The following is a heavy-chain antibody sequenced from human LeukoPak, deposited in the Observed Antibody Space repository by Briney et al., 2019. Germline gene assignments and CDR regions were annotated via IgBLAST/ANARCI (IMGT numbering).Heavy chain of an antibody. J-gene: IGHJ4*02. Sequence: NPSETLSLTCTVSGGSIYSLYWSWIRQPPGKGLEWIGYIYYSGSTNYNPSLKSRVTISVDTSKNQFSLKLSSVTAADTAVYYCSRRTPGRSGTLQFNVWGQGTLVTVSS. CDR1: GGSIYSLY. V-gene: IGHV4-59*08. CDR3: SRRTPGRSGTLQFNV. D-gene: IGHD2-15*01. CDR2: IYYSGST.